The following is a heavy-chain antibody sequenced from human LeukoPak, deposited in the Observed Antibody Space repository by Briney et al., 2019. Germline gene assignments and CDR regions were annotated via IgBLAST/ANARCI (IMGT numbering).Heavy chain of an antibody. Sequence: AETLSLTCAVYGWSFRSYYWSWIRQPPGKGLEWIGEINHSVSTNYNTSLKRRVRISVETSKHQFSMKLGSVTAADTAVYYCARGRKSMDVWGKGTTVTVSS. CDR3: ARGRKSMDV. J-gene: IGHJ6*04. CDR1: GWSFRSYY. V-gene: IGHV4-34*01. CDR2: INHSVST.